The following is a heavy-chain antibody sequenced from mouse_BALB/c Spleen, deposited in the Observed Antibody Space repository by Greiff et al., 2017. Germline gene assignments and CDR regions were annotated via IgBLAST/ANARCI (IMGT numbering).Heavy chain of an antibody. J-gene: IGHJ1*01. V-gene: IGHV1-63*02. D-gene: IGHD2-4*01. CDR3: ARRDYAEPYWYFDV. Sequence: QVQLKQSGAELVRPGTSVKISCKASGYTFTNYWLGWVKQRPGHGLEWIGDIYPGGGYTNYNEKFKGKATLTADTSSSTAYMQLSSLTSEDSAVYCCARRDYAEPYWYFDVWGAGTTVTVSS. CDR1: GYTFTNYW. CDR2: IYPGGGYT.